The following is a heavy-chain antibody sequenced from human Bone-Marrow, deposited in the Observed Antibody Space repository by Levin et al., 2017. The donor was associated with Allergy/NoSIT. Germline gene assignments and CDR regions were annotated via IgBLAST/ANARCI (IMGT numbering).Heavy chain of an antibody. CDR2: INPNSGGT. CDR1: GYTFTGYY. CDR3: ARFYDSSGYYWGFDY. J-gene: IGHJ4*02. Sequence: ASVKVSCKASGYTFTGYYMHWVRQAPGQGLEWMGWINPNSGGTNYAQKFQGRVTMTRDTSISTAYMELSRLRSDDTAVYYCARFYDSSGYYWGFDYWGQGTLVTVSS. D-gene: IGHD3-22*01. V-gene: IGHV1-2*02.